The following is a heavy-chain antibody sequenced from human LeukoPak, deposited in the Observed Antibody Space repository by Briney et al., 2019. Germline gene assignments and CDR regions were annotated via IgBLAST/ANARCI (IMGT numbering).Heavy chain of an antibody. CDR2: ISSNGGST. D-gene: IGHD2-21*02. Sequence: GSLRLSCAASGFTFSSYAMHWVRQAPGKGLEYVSAISSNGGSTYYANSVKGRFTISRDNSKNTLYLQMGSLRAEDMAVYYCARAHWTYCGGDCYSYAFDIWGQGTMVTVSS. CDR1: GFTFSSYA. J-gene: IGHJ3*02. V-gene: IGHV3-64*01. CDR3: ARAHWTYCGGDCYSYAFDI.